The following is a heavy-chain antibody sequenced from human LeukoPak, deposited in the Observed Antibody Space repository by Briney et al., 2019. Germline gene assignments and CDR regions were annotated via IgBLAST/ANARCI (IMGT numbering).Heavy chain of an antibody. CDR3: AKSRLMVRGVSYYYGMDV. V-gene: IGHV3-23*01. Sequence: GGSLRLSCAASGFTFSSYSMSWVRQAPGKGLEWVSVISGSGGSTYYADSVKGRFTISRDNSKNTLYLQMNSLRAEDTAVYYCAKSRLMVRGVSYYYGMDVWGQGTTVTVSS. J-gene: IGHJ6*02. D-gene: IGHD3-10*01. CDR1: GFTFSSYS. CDR2: ISGSGGST.